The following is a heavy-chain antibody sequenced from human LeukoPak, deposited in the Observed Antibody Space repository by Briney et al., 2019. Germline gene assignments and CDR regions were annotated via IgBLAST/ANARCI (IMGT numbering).Heavy chain of an antibody. CDR3: ARRNGNYEGNWFDP. CDR1: GNSISSSYY. Sequence: PSETLSLTCTVSGNSISSSYYWGWIRQSPGKGLEWIGSIYYSGSTYYNPSLKSRLTIPVDTSKNQFSLKLSSVTAADTAVYYCARRNGNYEGNWFDPWGQGTLVTVSS. J-gene: IGHJ5*02. V-gene: IGHV4-39*01. D-gene: IGHD4-17*01. CDR2: IYYSGST.